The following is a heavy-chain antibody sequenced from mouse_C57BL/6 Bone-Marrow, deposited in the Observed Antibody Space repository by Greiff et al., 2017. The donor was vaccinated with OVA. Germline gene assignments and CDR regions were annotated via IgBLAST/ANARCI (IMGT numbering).Heavy chain of an antibody. V-gene: IGHV14-4*01. J-gene: IGHJ2*01. CDR1: GFNIKDDY. Sequence: LVESGAELVRPGASVKLSCTASGFNIKDDYMHWVKQRPEQGLEWIGWIDPENGDTEYASKFQGKATITADTSSNTAYLQLSSLTSEDTAVYYCTTDGYYWDPSYFDDWGQGTTLTVSS. CDR2: IDPENGDT. D-gene: IGHD2-3*01. CDR3: TTDGYYWDPSYFDD.